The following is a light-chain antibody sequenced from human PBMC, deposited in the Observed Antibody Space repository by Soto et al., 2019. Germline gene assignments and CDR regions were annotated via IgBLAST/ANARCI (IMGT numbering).Light chain of an antibody. J-gene: IGLJ1*01. Sequence: QSVLTQPPSVSGAPGQRGTISCSGSSSNIGAGYDVHWYQQLPGTAPKLLVSGNSNRPSGVPDRFSGSKSGTSASLAITGVQDEDDADYCCQSYDSGLGGLYVFGTGTKFTVL. CDR2: GNS. V-gene: IGLV1-40*01. CDR1: SSNIGAGYD. CDR3: QSYDSGLGGLYV.